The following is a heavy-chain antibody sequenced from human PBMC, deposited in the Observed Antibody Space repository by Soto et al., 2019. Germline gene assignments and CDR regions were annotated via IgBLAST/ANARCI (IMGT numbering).Heavy chain of an antibody. J-gene: IGHJ4*02. CDR3: ARAHLNYDILTGPFDY. Sequence: GGSLRLSCAASGFTFSSYAMHWVRQAPGKGLEWVAVISYDGSNKYYADSVKGRFTISRDNSKNTLYLHMNSLRAEDTAVYYCARAHLNYDILTGPFDYWGQGTLVTVSS. CDR2: ISYDGSNK. V-gene: IGHV3-30-3*01. CDR1: GFTFSSYA. D-gene: IGHD3-9*01.